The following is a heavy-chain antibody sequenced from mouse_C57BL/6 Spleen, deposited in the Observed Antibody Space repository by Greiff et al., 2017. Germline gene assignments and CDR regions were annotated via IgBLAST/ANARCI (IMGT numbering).Heavy chain of an antibody. J-gene: IGHJ4*01. D-gene: IGHD1-1*01. CDR2: IYPGDGDT. CDR3: EGGARVVEDAIDY. CDR1: GYAFSSYR. V-gene: IGHV1-80*01. Sequence: QVQLQQSGAELVKPGASVKISCKASGYAFSSYRMNWVKQRPGKGLEWIGQIYPGDGDTNYNGKFKGKATLTADKSSSTAYMQHSSLTSEDSAVYVGEGGARVVEDAIDYWGQGTSVTVAS.